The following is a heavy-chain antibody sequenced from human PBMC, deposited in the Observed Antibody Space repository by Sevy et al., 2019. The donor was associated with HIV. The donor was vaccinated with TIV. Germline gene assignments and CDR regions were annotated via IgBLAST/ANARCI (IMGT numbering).Heavy chain of an antibody. V-gene: IGHV4-61*02. J-gene: IGHJ4*02. CDR1: GGSISSGSYY. CDR3: ARESNILGGVIVIDY. Sequence: SETLSLTCTVSGGSISSGSYYWSWIRQPAGKGLEWIGRIYTSGSTNYNPSLKSRVTISVDTSKNQFSLKLSSVTAADTAVYYCARESNILGGVIVIDYWGQGTLVTVSS. CDR2: IYTSGST. D-gene: IGHD3-16*02.